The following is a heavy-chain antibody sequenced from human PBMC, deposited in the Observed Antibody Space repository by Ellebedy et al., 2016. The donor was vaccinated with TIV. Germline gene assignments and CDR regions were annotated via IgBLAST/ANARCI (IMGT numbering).Heavy chain of an antibody. V-gene: IGHV3-23*01. J-gene: IGHJ4*02. Sequence: GESLKISCAASGFTFSTYAMSWVRQAPGKGLEWVSSIIDSGGVTYYADSVKGRFAISRDNSKNTLYLQMNSLRADDTAVYYCATTNWVYFDYWGQGALVTVSS. CDR2: IIDSGGVT. CDR1: GFTFSTYA. D-gene: IGHD7-27*01. CDR3: ATTNWVYFDY.